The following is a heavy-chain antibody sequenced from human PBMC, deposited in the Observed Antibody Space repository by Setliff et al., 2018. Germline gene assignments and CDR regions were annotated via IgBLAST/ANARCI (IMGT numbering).Heavy chain of an antibody. CDR1: GGSISSRTYY. CDR3: ARVGGFLYVDV. J-gene: IGHJ6*03. D-gene: IGHD3-3*01. CDR2: IYTSWST. V-gene: IGHV4-61*09. Sequence: NPSETLSLTCNVSGGSISSRTYYWSWIRQPAGKGLEWIGHIYTSWSTNYNPSLKSRVTMSVDTTKNQFSLKLTSVTAADTAVYYCARVGGFLYVDVWGKGTTVTVSS.